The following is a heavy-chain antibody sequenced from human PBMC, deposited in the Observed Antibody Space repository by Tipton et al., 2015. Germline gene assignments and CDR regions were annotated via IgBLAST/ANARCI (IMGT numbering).Heavy chain of an antibody. CDR3: VRGGADYED. CDR1: GGSLTTGSYY. V-gene: IGHV4-31*03. J-gene: IGHJ4*01. CDR2: FSDTGSI. Sequence: TLSLTCTVSGGSLTTGSYYWSWVRQHPGKGLEWMAYFSDTGSIYYNPSLKSRVTISEDTSKTQISLNVTSVTAADTAVYFCVRGGADYEDWGHGTLVTVSS. D-gene: IGHD4-17*01.